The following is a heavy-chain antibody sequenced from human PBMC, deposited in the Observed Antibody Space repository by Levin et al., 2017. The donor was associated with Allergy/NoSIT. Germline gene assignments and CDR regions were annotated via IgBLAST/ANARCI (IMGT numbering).Heavy chain of an antibody. CDR1: GFTFSDYY. D-gene: IGHD3-10*01. J-gene: IGHJ4*02. CDR2: ISSSSSYT. CDR3: ARLYGSGSFDGIDY. Sequence: GESLKISCAASGFTFSDYYMSWIRQAPGKGLEWVSYISSSSSYTNYADSVKGRFTISRDNAKNSLYLQMNSLRAEDTAVYYCARLYGSGSFDGIDYWGQGTLVTVSS. V-gene: IGHV3-11*03.